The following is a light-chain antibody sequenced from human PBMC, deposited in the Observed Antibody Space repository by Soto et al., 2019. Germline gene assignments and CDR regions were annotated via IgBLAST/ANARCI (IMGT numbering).Light chain of an antibody. J-gene: IGLJ3*02. CDR3: CSYAGNEL. V-gene: IGLV2-14*01. Sequence: QSALTQPASVSGSPGQSITISCTGTSSDVGGYNYVSWYQQHPGKAPKLMIYEVSNRPSGVSNRFSGSKSGNTASLTISGLQAGDEGDYYCCSYAGNELFGGRTKLTVL. CDR2: EVS. CDR1: SSDVGGYNY.